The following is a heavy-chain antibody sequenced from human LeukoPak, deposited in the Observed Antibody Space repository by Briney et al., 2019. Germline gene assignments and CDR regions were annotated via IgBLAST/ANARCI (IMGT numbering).Heavy chain of an antibody. D-gene: IGHD6-19*01. CDR2: INPNSGGT. CDR1: GYTFTGYY. V-gene: IGHV1-2*06. Sequence: ASVKVSCKASGYTFTGYYMHWVRQAPGQGLEWMGRINPNSGGTNYAQKFQGRVTMTRDTSISTAYMELIRLRSDGAALYYCERDRSGWYTFAYWGQGTLVTVSS. J-gene: IGHJ4*02. CDR3: ERDRSGWYTFAY.